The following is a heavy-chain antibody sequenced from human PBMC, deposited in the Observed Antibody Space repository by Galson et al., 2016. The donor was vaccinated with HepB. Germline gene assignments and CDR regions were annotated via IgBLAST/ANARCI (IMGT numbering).Heavy chain of an antibody. CDR3: AKGWSGPDS. CDR1: GFTFSTSA. D-gene: IGHD3-3*01. V-gene: IGHV3-23*01. J-gene: IGHJ4*02. CDR2: ISSTSHST. Sequence: SLRLSCAASGFTFSTSAMSWVRQAPRQGLEWVSAISSTSHSTYYADSVKGRFTIPRDNAKNTLFLQMDSLKIDDTAVYYCAKGWSGPDSWGQGTLVTVSS.